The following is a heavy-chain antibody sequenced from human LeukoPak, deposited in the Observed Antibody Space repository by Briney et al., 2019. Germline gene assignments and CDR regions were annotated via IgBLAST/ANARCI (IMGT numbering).Heavy chain of an antibody. CDR2: FYFSGSS. V-gene: IGHV4-4*07. Sequence: PSETLSLTCSVSSVSINGYYWCWIRQSAGKGLEWLGRFYFSGSSDYNPSLKSRVSMSIDTSQNHFYLRLTSVTAADTGVYFCAREVNEKHDAFDMWGQGTMVAVSS. CDR3: AREVNEKHDAFDM. J-gene: IGHJ3*02. D-gene: IGHD2-8*01. CDR1: SVSINGYY.